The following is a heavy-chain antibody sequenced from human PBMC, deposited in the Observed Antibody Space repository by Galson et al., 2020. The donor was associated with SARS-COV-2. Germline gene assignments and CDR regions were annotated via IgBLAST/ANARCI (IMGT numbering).Heavy chain of an antibody. CDR2: INPKNGGT. CDR3: APLYGSETSRNWVDP. V-gene: IGHV1-2*02. Sequence: GESLKISCKASADTFIDYYMHWVRQAPGQGLEWMGWINPKNGGTNYAQKFQGRVTMTRDMSISTAYMELNSLRSDDTAIYYCAPLYGSETSRNWVDPWGQGTLVTVSS. CDR1: ADTFIDYY. J-gene: IGHJ5*02. D-gene: IGHD3-10*01.